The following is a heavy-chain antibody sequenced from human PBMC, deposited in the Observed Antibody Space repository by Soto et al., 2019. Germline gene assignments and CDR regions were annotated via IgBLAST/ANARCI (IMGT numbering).Heavy chain of an antibody. D-gene: IGHD1-1*01. CDR3: ARNDKSGLDY. CDR2: INPAGGNT. CDR1: GYIFTNYY. V-gene: IGHV1-46*01. J-gene: IGHJ4*02. Sequence: ASVKVSCKASGYIFTNYYVHWVRQAPGQGLEWMGFINPAGGNTNYAQEFQGRVSMTRDTSTSTVYMELSSLTSEDTAVYYCARNDKSGLDYWGRGTLVTVSS.